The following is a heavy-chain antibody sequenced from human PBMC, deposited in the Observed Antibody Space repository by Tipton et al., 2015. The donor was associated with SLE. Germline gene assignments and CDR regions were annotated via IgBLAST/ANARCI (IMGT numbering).Heavy chain of an antibody. Sequence: TLSLTCTVSGGSISSSRYYWGWIRQPPGKGLEWIGSIYYSGSTHYNPSLKSRVTISVDTSKNQFSLKLSSVTAADTAVYYCARVRQWLPTIWGQGTMVTVSS. V-gene: IGHV4-39*07. CDR1: GGSISSSRYY. J-gene: IGHJ3*02. D-gene: IGHD6-19*01. CDR2: IYYSGST. CDR3: ARVRQWLPTI.